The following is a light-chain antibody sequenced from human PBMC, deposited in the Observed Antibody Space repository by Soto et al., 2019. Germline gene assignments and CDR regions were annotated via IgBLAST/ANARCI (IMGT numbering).Light chain of an antibody. CDR2: AAS. CDR3: HQSYDIPT. J-gene: IGKJ5*01. V-gene: IGKV1-39*01. Sequence: DIQMTQSPSTLSGSVGDRVTITCRASQTISSWLAWYQQKPGKAPKLLIYAASSLQSGVPSRFSGSGSGTDFTLTVSSLQPEDFATYYCHQSYDIPTFGQGTRLGIK. CDR1: QTISSW.